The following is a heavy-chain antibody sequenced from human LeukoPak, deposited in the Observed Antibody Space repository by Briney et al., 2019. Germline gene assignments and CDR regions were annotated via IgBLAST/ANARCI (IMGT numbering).Heavy chain of an antibody. CDR2: INPSGGST. D-gene: IGHD2-2*01. Sequence: GASVKVSCKASGYTSTSYYMHWVRQAPGQGLEWMGIINPSGGSTSYAQKFQGRVTMTRDTSTSTVYMELSSLRSEDTAVYYCARDQDCSSTSCYHSYYYYYGMDVWGQGTTVTVSS. V-gene: IGHV1-46*01. CDR1: GYTSTSYY. CDR3: ARDQDCSSTSCYHSYYYYYGMDV. J-gene: IGHJ6*02.